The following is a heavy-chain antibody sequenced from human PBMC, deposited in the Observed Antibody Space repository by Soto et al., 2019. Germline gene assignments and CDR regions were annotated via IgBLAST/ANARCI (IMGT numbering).Heavy chain of an antibody. D-gene: IGHD2-15*01. CDR3: XXXXXXXAAKGY. Sequence: EVQLVESGGGLVKPGGSLRLSCAASGFSFSTYSLNWVRQAPGKGLEWVSSISSTSSHRQYADSVKGRFTISRDNAKXXXXXXXXXXXXXXXXXXXXXXXXXXXAAKGYWGQGTLVTVSS. CDR2: ISSTSSHR. J-gene: IGHJ4*02. V-gene: IGHV3-21*01. CDR1: GFSFSTYS.